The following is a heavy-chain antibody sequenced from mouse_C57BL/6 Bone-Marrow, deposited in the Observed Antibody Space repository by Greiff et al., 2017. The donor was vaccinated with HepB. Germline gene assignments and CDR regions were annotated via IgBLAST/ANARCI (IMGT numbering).Heavy chain of an antibody. CDR2: INPNYGTT. D-gene: IGHD3-2*02. Sequence: EVKLMESGAELMKPGASVKLSCKATGYTFTGYWIEWVKQSNGKSLEWIGVINPNYGTTSYNQKFKGKATLTVDQSSSTAYMQLNSLTSEDSAVYYCARERLRPPMDYWGQGTSVTVSS. CDR3: ARERLRPPMDY. CDR1: GYTFTGYW. J-gene: IGHJ4*01. V-gene: IGHV1-39*01.